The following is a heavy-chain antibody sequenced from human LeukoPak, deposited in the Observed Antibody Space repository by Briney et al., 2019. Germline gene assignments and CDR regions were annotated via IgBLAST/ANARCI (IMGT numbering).Heavy chain of an antibody. V-gene: IGHV3-30*04. D-gene: IGHD6-13*01. CDR3: EIAAAGTSFDY. CDR2: ISYDGSNK. CDR1: GFTFSSYA. Sequence: GGSLRLSCAASGFTFSSYAMHWVRQAPGKGLEWVAVISYDGSNKYYADSVKGRFTISRDNSKNTLYLQMNSLRAEDTAVYYCEIAAAGTSFDYWGQGTPVTVSS. J-gene: IGHJ4*02.